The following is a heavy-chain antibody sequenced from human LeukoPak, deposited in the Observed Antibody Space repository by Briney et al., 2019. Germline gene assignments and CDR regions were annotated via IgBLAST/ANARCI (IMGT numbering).Heavy chain of an antibody. CDR2: ISGSGGST. J-gene: IGHJ4*02. Sequence: PPGGSLRLSCAASGFTFRSYVMSWVRQAPGKGLERVSAISGSGGSTYYADSVKGRFTISRDNSKNTLYLQMNSLRAEDTAVYYCESIDRGYGDYRVHYWGQGTLVTVSS. D-gene: IGHD4-17*01. CDR3: ESIDRGYGDYRVHY. V-gene: IGHV3-23*01. CDR1: GFTFRSYV.